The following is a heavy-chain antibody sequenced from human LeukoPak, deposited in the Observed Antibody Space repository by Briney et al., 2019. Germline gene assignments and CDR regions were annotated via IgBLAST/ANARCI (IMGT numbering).Heavy chain of an antibody. V-gene: IGHV3-23*01. Sequence: GGPLRLSCAASGFTFSSYAMSWVRQAPGKGLEWVSTISGSGGSTYYADSVKGRFTISRDNSKNTLYLQMNSLRAEDTAVYYCSIRRDGYRTGFADYWGQGTLVSVSS. CDR1: GFTFSSYA. CDR2: ISGSGGST. CDR3: SIRRDGYRTGFADY. J-gene: IGHJ4*02. D-gene: IGHD5-24*01.